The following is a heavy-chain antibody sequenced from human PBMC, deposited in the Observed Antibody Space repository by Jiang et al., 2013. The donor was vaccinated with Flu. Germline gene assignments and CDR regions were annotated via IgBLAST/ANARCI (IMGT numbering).Heavy chain of an antibody. CDR3: ARAYESGSYSSHDAFDI. CDR1: GYTFTSYG. J-gene: IGHJ3*02. Sequence: SGAEVKKPGASVKVSCKASGYTFTSYGISWVRQAPGQGLEWMGWISAYNGNTNYAQKLQGRVTMTTDTSTSTAYMELRSLRSDDTAVYYCARAYESGSYSSHDAFDIWGQGTMVTVSS. V-gene: IGHV1-18*04. CDR2: ISAYNGNT. D-gene: IGHD1-26*01.